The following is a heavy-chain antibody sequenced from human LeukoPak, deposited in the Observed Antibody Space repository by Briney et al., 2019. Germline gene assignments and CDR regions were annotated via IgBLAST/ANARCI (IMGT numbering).Heavy chain of an antibody. CDR3: ARVCCYYDSGSSPNWLDP. CDR1: GFSISSTYC. V-gene: IGHV4-38-2*02. Sequence: SESLSLTCSVSGFSISSTYCWGWVRQPPGQGLEWIGNICHSGSTYYNPSLKSRVSMSLDTSKDQLSLKLISVSAADTAVYYCARVCCYYDSGSSPNWLDPWGQGTLVTVSS. CDR2: ICHSGST. J-gene: IGHJ5*02. D-gene: IGHD3-10*01.